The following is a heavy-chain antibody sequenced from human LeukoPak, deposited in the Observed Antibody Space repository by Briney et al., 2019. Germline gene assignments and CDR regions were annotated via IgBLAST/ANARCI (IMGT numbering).Heavy chain of an antibody. D-gene: IGHD2-15*01. Sequence: GESLKISCAASGFTFSDFYMSWIRQAPGKGLESVSYISGSSSNTNYADSVKGRFTISRDNAKNSLYLQMNSLRPEDTAVYYCTRHPAEGDYWGQGTLVTVSS. J-gene: IGHJ4*02. CDR3: TRHPAEGDY. V-gene: IGHV3-11*03. CDR2: ISGSSSNT. CDR1: GFTFSDFY.